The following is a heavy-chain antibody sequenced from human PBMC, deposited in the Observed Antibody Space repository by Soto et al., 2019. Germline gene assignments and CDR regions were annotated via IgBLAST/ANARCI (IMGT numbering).Heavy chain of an antibody. J-gene: IGHJ4*02. D-gene: IGHD1-7*01. CDR2: ISYDGSNK. V-gene: IGHV3-30*18. CDR1: GFTFSSYG. CDR3: AKEGAWNYVLDY. Sequence: GGSLRLSCAASGFTFSSYGMHWVRQAPGKGLEWVAVISYDGSNKYYADSVKGRFTISRDNSKNTLYLQMNSLRAEDTAVYYCAKEGAWNYVLDYWGQGTLVTVSS.